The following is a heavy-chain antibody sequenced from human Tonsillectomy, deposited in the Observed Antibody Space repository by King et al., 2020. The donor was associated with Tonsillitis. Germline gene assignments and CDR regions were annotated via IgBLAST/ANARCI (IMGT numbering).Heavy chain of an antibody. CDR1: GGSISSAGYY. CDR3: ASTAPPYYYYYMDV. J-gene: IGHJ6*03. CDR2: ISYSGST. Sequence: VQLQESGPGLVKPSQTLSLTCAVSGGSISSAGYYWSWIRQPPGKGLEWIGYISYSGSTYYAPSLKSRLTISVDTSKNQFSLKLSSVTAADTSVYYCASTAPPYYYYYMDVWGKGTTVTVSS. D-gene: IGHD4-17*01. V-gene: IGHV4-31*11.